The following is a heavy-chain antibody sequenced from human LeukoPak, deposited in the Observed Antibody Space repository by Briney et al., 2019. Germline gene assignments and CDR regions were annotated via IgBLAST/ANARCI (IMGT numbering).Heavy chain of an antibody. CDR2: ISSSSSYI. V-gene: IGHV3-21*01. D-gene: IGHD6-13*01. J-gene: IGHJ5*02. CDR1: GFTFSSYS. Sequence: GGSLRLSCAASGFTFSSYSMNWVRQAPGKGLEWVSSISSSSSYIYYADSVKGRFTISRDNSKNTLYLQMNSLRAEDTAVYYCAKDGGSWYNWFDPWGQGTLVTVSS. CDR3: AKDGGSWYNWFDP.